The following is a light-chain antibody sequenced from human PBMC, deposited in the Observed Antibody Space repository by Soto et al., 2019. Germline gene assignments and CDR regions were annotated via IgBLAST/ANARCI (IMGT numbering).Light chain of an antibody. CDR2: GAS. CDR1: QSVPSTY. J-gene: IGKJ3*01. Sequence: EIVLTQSPGTLSLSPGERATLSCRASQSVPSTYLAWYQQKPAQAPSLLIYGASTRATGIPDRFSGSGSGTDLTLSISRLEPEDFAVSFCQQYGSSPPFTFGPGTKVDIK. V-gene: IGKV3-20*01. CDR3: QQYGSSPPFT.